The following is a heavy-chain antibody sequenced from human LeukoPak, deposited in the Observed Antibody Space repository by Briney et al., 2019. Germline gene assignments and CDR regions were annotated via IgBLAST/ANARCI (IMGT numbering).Heavy chain of an antibody. CDR1: GDSISSNYC. CDR2: FYRRGST. CDR3: GRHAYGDSSAAFDI. Sequence: SETLSLTCAVSGDSISSNYCWRWVRQFPGKGLEWIGEFYRRGSTSYNPSLKSRVVISIDKSKNQYSLNLNSVTAADTAMYYCGRHAYGDSSAAFDIWGQGTMVIVSS. J-gene: IGHJ3*02. V-gene: IGHV4-4*02. D-gene: IGHD4-17*01.